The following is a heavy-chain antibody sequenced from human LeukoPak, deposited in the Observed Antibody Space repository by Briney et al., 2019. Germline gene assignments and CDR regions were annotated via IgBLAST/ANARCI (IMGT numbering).Heavy chain of an antibody. V-gene: IGHV6-1*01. Sequence: SQTLSLTCAISGDRVSSNSAAWNWIRQSPSRGLEWLGRTYYRSKWYNDYAVSVKSRITINPDTSKNQFSLQLNSVAPEDTAVFYCARGSIRIAVAGTGVVEYWGQGTLVSVSS. CDR1: GDRVSSNSAA. CDR2: TYYRSKWYN. J-gene: IGHJ4*02. D-gene: IGHD6-19*01. CDR3: ARGSIRIAVAGTGVVEY.